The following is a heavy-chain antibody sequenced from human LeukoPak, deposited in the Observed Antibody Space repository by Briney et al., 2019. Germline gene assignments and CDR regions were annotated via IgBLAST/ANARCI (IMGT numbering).Heavy chain of an antibody. V-gene: IGHV3-33*01. CDR3: ARQPVGGRRYYYYGMDV. CDR1: GFTFSSYG. D-gene: IGHD3-10*01. Sequence: GGSLRLSCVASGFTFSSYGMHWVRQAPGKGPEWVAVIWFDGSNKYYADSVEGRFIISRDNSKSTLYLQINSLRADDTALYYCARQPVGGRRYYYYGMDVWGQGTTVTVSS. J-gene: IGHJ6*02. CDR2: IWFDGSNK.